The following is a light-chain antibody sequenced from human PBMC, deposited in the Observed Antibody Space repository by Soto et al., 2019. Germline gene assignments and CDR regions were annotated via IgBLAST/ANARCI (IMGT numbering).Light chain of an antibody. CDR1: SSNIGNSF. V-gene: IGLV1-51*01. Sequence: QSVLTQPPSVSAAPGRTVTISCSGSSSNIGNSFVSWYQQLPGTAPRLLIYDNNKRPSGIPDRFSGSKSGTSATLAITGLQTGDEADYYCETWDSSLRAAVFGGGTKLTVL. CDR3: ETWDSSLRAAV. J-gene: IGLJ2*01. CDR2: DNN.